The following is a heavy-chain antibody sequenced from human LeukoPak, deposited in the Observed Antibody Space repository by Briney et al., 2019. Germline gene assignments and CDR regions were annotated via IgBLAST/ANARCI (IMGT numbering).Heavy chain of an antibody. D-gene: IGHD6-6*01. CDR1: GFTFSNFA. V-gene: IGHV3-23*01. CDR3: ANLVRSSSRDY. J-gene: IGHJ4*02. Sequence: PGGSLRLSCTASGFTFSNFAMSWVRQAPGKGLDWVSAISPTSGTTFYADSLKGRFTISRDNSKNTVYLQMNSLRAEDTAVYYCANLVRSSSRDYWGQGTLVTVSS. CDR2: ISPTSGTT.